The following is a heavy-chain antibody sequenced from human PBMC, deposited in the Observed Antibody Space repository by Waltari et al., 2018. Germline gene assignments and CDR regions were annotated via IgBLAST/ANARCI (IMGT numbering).Heavy chain of an antibody. CDR3: ASRPPYGGRADDY. CDR1: GGSISSSSYY. V-gene: IGHV4-39*01. Sequence: QLQLQESGPGLVKPSETLSLTCTVSGGSISSSSYYWGWIRQPPGKGLEWIGSIYYSGRTYYNPSLKSRVTISVDTSKNQFSPKLSSVTATDTAVYYCASRPPYGGRADDYWGQGTLVTVSS. CDR2: IYYSGRT. D-gene: IGHD2-15*01. J-gene: IGHJ4*02.